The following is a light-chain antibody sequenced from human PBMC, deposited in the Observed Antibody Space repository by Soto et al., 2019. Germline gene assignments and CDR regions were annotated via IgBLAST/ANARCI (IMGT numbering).Light chain of an antibody. CDR2: GAS. CDR1: QSVDSSF. V-gene: IGKV3-20*01. CDR3: QQYVSSVT. J-gene: IGKJ1*01. Sequence: EIVLTQSPGSLSLSPGERATLSCRASQSVDSSFFAWYQQKPGQAPRLLIYGASNRATGIPDRFSGSGSRTDFTLTISRLEPEDFALYYCQQYVSSVTFGQGTKVEIK.